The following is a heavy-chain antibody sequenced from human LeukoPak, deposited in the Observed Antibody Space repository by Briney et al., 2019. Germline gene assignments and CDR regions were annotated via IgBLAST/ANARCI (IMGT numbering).Heavy chain of an antibody. D-gene: IGHD2-21*02. V-gene: IGHV3-30*18. Sequence: GGSLRLSCTASGFTFSDYAMSWVRQAPGKGLEWVAVISYDGSNKYYADSVKGRFTISRDNSKNTLYLQMNSLRAEDTAVYYCAKGDLAYCGGDCYPFDYWGQGTLVTVSS. CDR1: GFTFSDYA. CDR2: ISYDGSNK. J-gene: IGHJ4*02. CDR3: AKGDLAYCGGDCYPFDY.